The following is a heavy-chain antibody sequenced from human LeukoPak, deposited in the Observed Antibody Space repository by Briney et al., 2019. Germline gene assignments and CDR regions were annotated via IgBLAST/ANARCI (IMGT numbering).Heavy chain of an antibody. CDR2: IYHSGST. CDR3: ARGRIDYYDSSGYYSGNTYDY. V-gene: IGHV4-30-2*01. CDR1: GGSISSGGYS. D-gene: IGHD3-22*01. J-gene: IGHJ4*02. Sequence: SQTLSLTCAVSGGSISSGGYSWRWIRQPPGTGLEWIGYIYHSGSTYYNPSLKSRVTISVDRSKNQFSLKLSSVTAADTAVYYCARGRIDYYDSSGYYSGNTYDYWGQGTLVTVSS.